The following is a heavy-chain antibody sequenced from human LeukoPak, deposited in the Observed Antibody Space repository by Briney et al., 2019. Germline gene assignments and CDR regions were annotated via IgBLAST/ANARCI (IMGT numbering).Heavy chain of an antibody. Sequence: GGSLRLSCGASGFSFSDYGMNWVRQAPGKGLEWVSSISSSSSYIYYADSVKGRFTISRDNAKNSLYLQMNSLRAEDTAVYYCARDNEAIAARPDYWGQGTLVTVSS. CDR1: GFSFSDYG. D-gene: IGHD6-6*01. V-gene: IGHV3-21*01. CDR3: ARDNEAIAARPDY. J-gene: IGHJ4*02. CDR2: ISSSSSYI.